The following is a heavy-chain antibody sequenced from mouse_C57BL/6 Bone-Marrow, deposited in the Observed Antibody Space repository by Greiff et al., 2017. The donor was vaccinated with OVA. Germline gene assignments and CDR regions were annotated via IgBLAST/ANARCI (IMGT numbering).Heavy chain of an antibody. D-gene: IGHD2-2*01. Sequence: EVQLVESGGGLVKPGGSLKLSCAASGFTFSSYAMSWVRQTPETRLAWVATISDGGSYTYYPDNVQGRFTISSDNAKNNLYLQMSHLKSEDTAMYYCARDHGVTTGFYAMDYWGQGTSVTVSS. CDR1: GFTFSSYA. V-gene: IGHV5-4*01. CDR2: ISDGGSYT. CDR3: ARDHGVTTGFYAMDY. J-gene: IGHJ4*01.